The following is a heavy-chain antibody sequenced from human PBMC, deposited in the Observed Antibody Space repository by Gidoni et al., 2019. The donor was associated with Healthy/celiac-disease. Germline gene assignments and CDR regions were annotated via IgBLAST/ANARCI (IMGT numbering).Heavy chain of an antibody. Sequence: STGGVVQPGRSLRLSCAASGFTFSSYGMHWVRQAPGKGLEWVAVIWYDGSNKYYADSVKGRFTISRDNSKNTLYLQMNSLRAEDTAVYYCARSTILPPYYYYGMDVSGQGTTVTVSS. V-gene: IGHV3-33*01. CDR3: ARSTILPPYYYYGMDV. D-gene: IGHD3-3*01. CDR2: IWYDGSNK. CDR1: GFTFSSYG. J-gene: IGHJ6*02.